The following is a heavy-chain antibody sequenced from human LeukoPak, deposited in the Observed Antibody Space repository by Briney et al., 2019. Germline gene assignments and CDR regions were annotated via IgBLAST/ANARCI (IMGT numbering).Heavy chain of an antibody. D-gene: IGHD3-22*01. CDR2: IYYSGST. V-gene: IGHV4-59*01. CDR3: ARDAGTYYASGYYSYSFDI. Sequence: SETLSLTCTISGGSISSYYWSWIRQPPGKGLKWVGHIYYSGSTNYNPSLKSRVTIPVDTSKNQFSLNLTSVTAADTAVYYCARDAGTYYASGYYSYSFDIWGQGTLVTVSS. CDR1: GGSISSYY. J-gene: IGHJ3*02.